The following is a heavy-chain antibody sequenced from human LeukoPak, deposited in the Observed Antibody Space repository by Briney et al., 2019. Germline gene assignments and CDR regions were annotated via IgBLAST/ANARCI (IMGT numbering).Heavy chain of an antibody. Sequence: PGGSLRLSCAASGFIVSSTYMSWVRQAPGKGLEWVSVIYSGDSTYYADSVKGRFTMSRDNSKNRLYLQMNSLRVEDTAVYYCARVNTGSYRTAFDIWGQGTMVTVSS. D-gene: IGHD1-26*01. V-gene: IGHV3-66*01. CDR2: IYSGDST. CDR3: ARVNTGSYRTAFDI. J-gene: IGHJ3*02. CDR1: GFIVSSTY.